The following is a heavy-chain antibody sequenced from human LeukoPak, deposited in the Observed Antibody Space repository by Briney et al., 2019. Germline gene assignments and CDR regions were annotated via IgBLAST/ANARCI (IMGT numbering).Heavy chain of an antibody. J-gene: IGHJ1*01. D-gene: IGHD5-24*01. CDR2: IYHSGST. CDR1: GGSISSSNW. Sequence: SETLSLTCAVSGGSISSSNWWSWVRQPPGKGLEWIGEIYHSGSTNYNPSLKSRVTISVDKSKNQFSLKLSSVTAADTAVYYCARGGERWLQLRYFQHWGQGTLVTVSS. V-gene: IGHV4-4*02. CDR3: ARGGERWLQLRYFQH.